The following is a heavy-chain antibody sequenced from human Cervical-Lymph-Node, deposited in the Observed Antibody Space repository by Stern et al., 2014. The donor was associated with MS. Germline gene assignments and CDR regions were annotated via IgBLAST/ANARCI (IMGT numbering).Heavy chain of an antibody. Sequence: QVQLQESGPGLVKPSQTLSLTCTVSGGSISSESHYWSWIRQPAGKGLEWIGRIYPGGSTNYNPPLKSRVTFPLDAPRTQFSVKLSCVTAADTAVYYCARDQWLVWGHGMDVWGQGTTVTVSS. CDR2: IYPGGST. D-gene: IGHD6-19*01. CDR1: GGSISSESHY. CDR3: ARDQWLVWGHGMDV. J-gene: IGHJ6*02. V-gene: IGHV4-61*02.